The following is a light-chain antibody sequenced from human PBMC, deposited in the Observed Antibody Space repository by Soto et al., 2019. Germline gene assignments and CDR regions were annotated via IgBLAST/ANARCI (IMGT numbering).Light chain of an antibody. Sequence: IQMTQSPSTLSASLGDRVTITCRASQSISSWLAWYQQKPGKAPKLLIYKASSLESGVPSRFSGSGSGTEFTLTISSLQPDDFATYYCQQYNSYPWTFGQGTKVDIK. V-gene: IGKV1-5*03. CDR3: QQYNSYPWT. CDR1: QSISSW. CDR2: KAS. J-gene: IGKJ1*01.